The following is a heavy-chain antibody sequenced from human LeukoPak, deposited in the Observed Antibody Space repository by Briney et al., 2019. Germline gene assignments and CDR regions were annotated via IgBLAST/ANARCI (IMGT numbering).Heavy chain of an antibody. CDR3: AKGGHYDSSGYYIQID. Sequence: PGASLRLSCAASGFTFSSYAMSWVRQAPGKGLEWVSAISGSGGSTYYADSVKGRFTISRDNSKNTLYLQMNSLRAEDTAVYYCAKGGHYDSSGYYIQIDWGQGTLVTVSS. CDR2: ISGSGGST. J-gene: IGHJ4*02. V-gene: IGHV3-23*01. CDR1: GFTFSSYA. D-gene: IGHD3-22*01.